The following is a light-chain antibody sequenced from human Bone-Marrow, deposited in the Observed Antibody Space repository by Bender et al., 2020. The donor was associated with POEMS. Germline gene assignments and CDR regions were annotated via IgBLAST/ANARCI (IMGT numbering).Light chain of an antibody. Sequence: QSVLTQPPSASGTPGQRVTISCSGGSIGRNPINWYQQLPGTAPRLVIYADDRRPSGVSYRFSGFKSGNTASLTISGLQAEDEAAYYCCSYASSRTWVFGGGTKLTVL. J-gene: IGLJ3*02. CDR2: ADD. CDR3: CSYASSRTWV. CDR1: SIGRNP. V-gene: IGLV1-44*01.